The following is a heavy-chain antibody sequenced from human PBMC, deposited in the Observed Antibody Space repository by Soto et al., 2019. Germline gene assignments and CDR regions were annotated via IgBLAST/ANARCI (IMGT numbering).Heavy chain of an antibody. Sequence: QVQLQESGPGLVKPSQTLSLTCTVSGGSISSGGYYCSWIRQHPGKGLERIGYIYYSGSTYYNPCLKSRVTISVDTSKNQFSLKLSSVTAADTAVYYCARVYGDYVTGGPSNVDFWGQGTLVTVSS. J-gene: IGHJ4*02. CDR3: ARVYGDYVTGGPSNVDF. CDR1: GGSISSGGYY. V-gene: IGHV4-31*03. CDR2: IYYSGST. D-gene: IGHD4-17*01.